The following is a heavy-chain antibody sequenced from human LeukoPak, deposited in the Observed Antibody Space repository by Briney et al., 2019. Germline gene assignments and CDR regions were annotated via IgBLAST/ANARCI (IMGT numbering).Heavy chain of an antibody. D-gene: IGHD3-22*01. J-gene: IGHJ3*02. CDR1: GFTFSDYH. CDR2: TSTSGAPV. Sequence: GGSLRLSCAASGFTFSDYHMSWIRQAPGEGLEWVSFTSTSGAPVYYADSVKGRFIISRDNSKNTLYLQMNSLRAEDTAVYYCAKDYDSSGYSPDAFDIWGQGTMVTVSS. V-gene: IGHV3-11*01. CDR3: AKDYDSSGYSPDAFDI.